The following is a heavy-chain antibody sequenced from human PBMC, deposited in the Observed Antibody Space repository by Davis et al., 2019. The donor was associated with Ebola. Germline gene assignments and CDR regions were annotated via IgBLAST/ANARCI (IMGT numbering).Heavy chain of an antibody. Sequence: GESLKISCQGSGYSFNTYWINWVRQMPGKGLEWMGRIDPSDSFTQFNPSFQGHVTISLDKSISTAFLQWSSLKASDTAMYYCARHAPRGNDFDYWGQGTLVTVSS. CDR1: GYSFNTYW. D-gene: IGHD1-1*01. J-gene: IGHJ4*02. CDR3: ARHAPRGNDFDY. CDR2: IDPSDSFT. V-gene: IGHV5-10-1*01.